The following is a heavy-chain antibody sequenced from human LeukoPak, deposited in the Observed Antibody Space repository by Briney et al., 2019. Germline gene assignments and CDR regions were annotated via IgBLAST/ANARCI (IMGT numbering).Heavy chain of an antibody. Sequence: ASVKVSCKASGYTFTSYGISWVRQAPGQGLEWMGWISAYNGNTNYAQKLQGRVTMTTDTSTSTAYMELRSLRSDDTAVYYCARGVEYSGNYGWFDPWGQGTLVTVSS. CDR3: ARGVEYSGNYGWFDP. V-gene: IGHV1-18*01. CDR2: ISAYNGNT. J-gene: IGHJ5*02. D-gene: IGHD1-26*01. CDR1: GYTFTSYG.